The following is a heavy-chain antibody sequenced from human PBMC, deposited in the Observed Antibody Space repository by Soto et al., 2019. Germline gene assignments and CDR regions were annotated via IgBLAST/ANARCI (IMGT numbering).Heavy chain of an antibody. J-gene: IGHJ6*02. D-gene: IGHD6-6*01. Sequence: PGESRKISCEGSGYSFTSYWIGWVRQMPGKGLEWMGIIYPGDSDTRYSPSFQGQVTISADKSISTAYLQWSSLKASDTAIYYCARYEQLVSFYYYDMDVWGQGTTVTVSS. CDR1: GYSFTSYW. V-gene: IGHV5-51*01. CDR3: ARYEQLVSFYYYDMDV. CDR2: IYPGDSDT.